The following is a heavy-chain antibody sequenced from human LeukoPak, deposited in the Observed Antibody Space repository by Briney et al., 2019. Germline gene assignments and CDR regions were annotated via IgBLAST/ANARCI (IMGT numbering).Heavy chain of an antibody. D-gene: IGHD2/OR15-2a*01. V-gene: IGHV1-69*13. CDR1: GGTFSSYA. CDR2: IIPIFGTA. CDR3: ARDSRSRASWYFDY. Sequence: ASVKVSCKASGGTFSSYAISWVRQAPGQGLEWMGGIIPIFGTANYAQKFQGRVTITADESTSTAYMELSSLRSEDTAVYYCARDSRSRASWYFDYWGQGTLVTVSS. J-gene: IGHJ4*02.